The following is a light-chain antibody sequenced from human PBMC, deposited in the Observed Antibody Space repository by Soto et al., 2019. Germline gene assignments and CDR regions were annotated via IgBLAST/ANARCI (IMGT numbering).Light chain of an antibody. Sequence: QSALTQPASLSVSPGQSITISCTGTISDFVVYNYVSWYQQLPGKAPKLMIYGVSNRPSGVSNRFSGSKSGNTASLTISGLQADDEADYYCSTHTTSGALQVFGTGTKVTVI. CDR3: STHTTSGALQV. V-gene: IGLV2-14*01. J-gene: IGLJ1*01. CDR1: ISDFVVYNY. CDR2: GVS.